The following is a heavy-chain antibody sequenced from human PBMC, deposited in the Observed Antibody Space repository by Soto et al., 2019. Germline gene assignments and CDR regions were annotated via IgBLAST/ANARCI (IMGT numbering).Heavy chain of an antibody. Sequence: SVKVSCKASGYTFTGYYMHWVRQAPGQGLEWMGWINPNSGGTNYAQKFQGRVTMTRDTSISTAYMELSRLRSDDTAVYYCAREWGIESLSPPSYYYGMDVWGQGTTVTVSS. CDR1: GYTFTGYY. J-gene: IGHJ6*02. CDR3: AREWGIESLSPPSYYYGMDV. D-gene: IGHD7-27*01. CDR2: INPNSGGT. V-gene: IGHV1-2*02.